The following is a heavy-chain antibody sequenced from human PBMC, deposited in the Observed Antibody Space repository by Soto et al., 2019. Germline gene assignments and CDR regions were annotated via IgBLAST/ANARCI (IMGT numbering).Heavy chain of an antibody. J-gene: IGHJ4*02. CDR2: ISYDGSNK. Sequence: LRLSCAAPGFTFSSYGMHWVRQAPGKGLEWVAVISYDGSNKYYADSVKGRFTISRDNSKNTLYLQMNSLRAEDTAVYYCAKGPYSSGWYALKYWGQGTLVTVSS. D-gene: IGHD6-19*01. CDR1: GFTFSSYG. V-gene: IGHV3-30*18. CDR3: AKGPYSSGWYALKY.